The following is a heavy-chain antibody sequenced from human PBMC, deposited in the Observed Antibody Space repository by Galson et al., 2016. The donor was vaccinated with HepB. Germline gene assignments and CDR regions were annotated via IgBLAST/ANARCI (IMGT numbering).Heavy chain of an antibody. CDR3: AGAVLSWYREYYFPY. Sequence: SLRLSCAASGFSFSTYAMNWVRQAPGKGLEWVSTISGSGSSTYYADSVKGRFTISRDNSKNTLFLQMNSLRAEDAAVYYCAGAVLSWYREYYFPYWGQGTLITVSS. CDR2: ISGSGSST. D-gene: IGHD3-10*01. CDR1: GFSFSTYA. J-gene: IGHJ4*02. V-gene: IGHV3-23*01.